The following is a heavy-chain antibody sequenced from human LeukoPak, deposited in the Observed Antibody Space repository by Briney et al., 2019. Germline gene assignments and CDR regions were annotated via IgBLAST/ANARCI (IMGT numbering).Heavy chain of an antibody. CDR1: GGSISSSSYY. V-gene: IGHV4-39*01. D-gene: IGHD1-20*01. CDR2: IYYSGST. J-gene: IGHJ6*02. CDR3: ALELYNWNEEIYYYYGMDV. Sequence: PSETLSLTCTVSGGSISSSSYYWGWIRQPPGKGLEWIGSIYYSGSTYYNPSLKSRVTISVDTSKNQFSLELSSVTAADTAVYYCALELYNWNEEIYYYYGMDVWGQGTTVTVSS.